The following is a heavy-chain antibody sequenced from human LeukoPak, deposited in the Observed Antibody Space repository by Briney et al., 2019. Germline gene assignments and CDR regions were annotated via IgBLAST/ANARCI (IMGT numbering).Heavy chain of an antibody. CDR1: GFTFSSYA. Sequence: GGSLRLSCAASGFTFSSYAMSWVRQAPGKGLEWVSAISGSGGNTYYADSVKGRFTIARDNSKNTLYLQMNSLRAEDTAVYYCAKVMDSLGYCTGAVCYRAIDFWGQGALVTVSS. V-gene: IGHV3-23*01. CDR3: AKVMDSLGYCTGAVCYRAIDF. CDR2: ISGSGGNT. J-gene: IGHJ4*02. D-gene: IGHD2-8*02.